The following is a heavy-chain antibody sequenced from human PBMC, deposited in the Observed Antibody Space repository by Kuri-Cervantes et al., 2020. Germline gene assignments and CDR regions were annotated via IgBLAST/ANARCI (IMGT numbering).Heavy chain of an antibody. Sequence: SETLSLTCTVSGGSISSSSYYWGWIRQHPGKGLEWIGYIYYSGSTYYNPSLKSRVTISVDTSKDQFSLKLSSVTAADTAVYYCARYFSDKYCSGGSCLWFDPWGQGTLVTVSS. CDR1: GGSISSSSYY. D-gene: IGHD2-15*01. J-gene: IGHJ5*02. CDR3: ARYFSDKYCSGGSCLWFDP. CDR2: IYYSGST. V-gene: IGHV4-31*03.